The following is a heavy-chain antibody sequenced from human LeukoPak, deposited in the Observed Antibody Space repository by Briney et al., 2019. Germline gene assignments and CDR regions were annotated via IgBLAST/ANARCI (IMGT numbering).Heavy chain of an antibody. Sequence: PGRSLRLSCAASGFTFSSYGMHWVREATGKGLEWVAVIWYAGGNKYYADSVKGRFTISRDNSKNTLYLQMNSLRVEDTAVYYCARPRGGGNNLYGMDVWGQGTTVTVSS. J-gene: IGHJ6*02. CDR1: GFTFSSYG. D-gene: IGHD4-23*01. CDR3: ARPRGGGNNLYGMDV. CDR2: IWYAGGNK. V-gene: IGHV3-33*01.